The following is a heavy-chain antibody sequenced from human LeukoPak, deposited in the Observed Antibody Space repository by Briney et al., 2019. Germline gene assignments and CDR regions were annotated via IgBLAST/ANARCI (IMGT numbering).Heavy chain of an antibody. CDR2: INSDGSST. CDR1: GGTFSSYW. Sequence: SCKASGGTFSSYWMHWVRQAPGKGLVWVSRINSDGSSTSYADSVKGRFTISRDNAKNTLYLQMNSLRAEDTAVYYCARGDDSSGYYYIYYYYYMDVWGKGTTVTISS. D-gene: IGHD3-22*01. J-gene: IGHJ6*03. CDR3: ARGDDSSGYYYIYYYYYMDV. V-gene: IGHV3-74*01.